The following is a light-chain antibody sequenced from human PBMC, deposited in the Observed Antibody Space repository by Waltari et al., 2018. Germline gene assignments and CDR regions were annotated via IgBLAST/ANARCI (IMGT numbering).Light chain of an antibody. V-gene: IGKV3-11*01. CDR3: QQRSDWPLT. J-gene: IGKJ4*01. Sequence: EIVLTQSPATLSLSPGERATLSCRASQSVTTYLAWYQQKPAPAPRPLIYDSSNRPTDLPSTXXXXXXXXXXXXXXXXLEPEDFAVYYCQQRSDWPLTFGGGTKVEIK. CDR1: QSVTTY. CDR2: DSS.